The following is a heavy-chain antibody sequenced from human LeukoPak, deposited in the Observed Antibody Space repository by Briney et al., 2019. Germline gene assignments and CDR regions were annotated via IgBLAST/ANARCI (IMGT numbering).Heavy chain of an antibody. CDR1: GFTFSSYG. J-gene: IGHJ4*02. CDR3: ARDSPLGTYGSVSYLDY. V-gene: IGHV3-33*01. D-gene: IGHD3-10*01. Sequence: PGGSLRLSCAASGFTFSSYGMHWVRQAPGKGLEWVAVIWEDGSNKYYADSVKGRLTISRDNSKNTLYLQMNSLRAEDTAVYYCARDSPLGTYGSVSYLDYWGQGTLVTVSS. CDR2: IWEDGSNK.